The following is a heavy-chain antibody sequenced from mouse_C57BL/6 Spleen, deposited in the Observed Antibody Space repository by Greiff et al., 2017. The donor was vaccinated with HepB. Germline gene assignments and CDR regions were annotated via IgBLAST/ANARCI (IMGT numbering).Heavy chain of an antibody. CDR1: GFTFSSYA. V-gene: IGHV5-9-1*02. Sequence: DVMLVESGEGLVKPGGSLKLSCAASGFTFSSYAMSWVRQTPEKRLEWVAYISSGGDYIYYADTVKGRFTISRDNARNTLYLQMSSLKSEDTAMYYCTRERGDFFFIDYWGQGTTLTVSS. CDR2: ISSGGDYI. CDR3: TRERGDFFFIDY. J-gene: IGHJ2*01. D-gene: IGHD2-13*01.